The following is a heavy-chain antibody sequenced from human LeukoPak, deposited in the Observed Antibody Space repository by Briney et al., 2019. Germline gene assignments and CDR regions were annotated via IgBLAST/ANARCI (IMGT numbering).Heavy chain of an antibody. J-gene: IGHJ4*02. V-gene: IGHV3-64D*06. Sequence: GGSLRLSCSAAGFTFSSYAMHWVRQAPGKGLEYVSAISSNGGSTYYADSVKGRFTISRDNSKNTLYLQMSSLRAEDTAVYYCVKENTSWRMVYFDYWGQGTLVTASS. CDR3: VKENTSWRMVYFDY. D-gene: IGHD2-2*01. CDR2: ISSNGGST. CDR1: GFTFSSYA.